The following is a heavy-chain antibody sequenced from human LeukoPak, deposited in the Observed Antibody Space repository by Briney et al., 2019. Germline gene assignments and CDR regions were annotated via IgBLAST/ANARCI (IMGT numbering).Heavy chain of an antibody. D-gene: IGHD6-6*01. V-gene: IGHV1-46*01. CDR1: GYTFTGYY. J-gene: IGHJ6*03. Sequence: GASVKVSCKASGYTFTGYYMHWVRQAPGQGLEWMGIINPSGGSTSYAQKFQGRVTMTRDTSTSTVYMELSSLRSEDTAVYYCASSSSPYYMDVWGKGTTVTVSS. CDR2: INPSGGST. CDR3: ASSSSPYYMDV.